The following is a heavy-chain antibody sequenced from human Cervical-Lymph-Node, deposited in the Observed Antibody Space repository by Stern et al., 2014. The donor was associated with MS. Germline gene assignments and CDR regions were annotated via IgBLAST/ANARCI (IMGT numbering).Heavy chain of an antibody. D-gene: IGHD2/OR15-2a*01. Sequence: VQLVESGGGVVQPGRSLRLSCVASGLTFSTSVMHCVRQAPGKGLEWVAVGVNDGSKEHFTESLKGRFATSRDTAKNPWHLQMSSLRAEDTAVYFCATSTASDAFDIWGQGTVVTVSS. CDR2: GVNDGSKE. J-gene: IGHJ3*02. V-gene: IGHV3-33*01. CDR1: GLTFSTSV. CDR3: ATSTASDAFDI.